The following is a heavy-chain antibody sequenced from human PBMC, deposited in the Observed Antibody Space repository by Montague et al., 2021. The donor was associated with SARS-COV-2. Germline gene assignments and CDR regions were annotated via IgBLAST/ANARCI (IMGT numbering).Heavy chain of an antibody. V-gene: IGHV6-1*01. J-gene: IGHJ6*02. CDR2: TYYRSKWYN. CDR3: TSGREGNYNVMDV. Sequence: CAISGDSVSSNSATRNWVRQSPSRGLEWLGRTYYRSKWYNDYVVSARGRVTINPDTSKNQFSLQLNSVTPEDTAMYYCTSGREGNYNVMDVWGQGTTVTVSS. D-gene: IGHD1-1*01. CDR1: GDSVSSNSAT.